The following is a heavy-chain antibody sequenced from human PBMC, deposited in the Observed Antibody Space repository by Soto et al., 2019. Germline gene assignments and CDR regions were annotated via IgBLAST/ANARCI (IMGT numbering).Heavy chain of an antibody. CDR3: AREGRGYCSSTSCYWVWSGMDV. J-gene: IGHJ6*02. CDR2: IKQDGSEK. D-gene: IGHD2-2*01. CDR1: GFTFSSYW. V-gene: IGHV3-7*03. Sequence: HPGGSLRLSCAASGFTFSSYWMSWVRQAPGKGLEWVANIKQDGSEKYYVDSVKGRFTISRDNAKNSLYLQMNSLRAEDTAVYYCAREGRGYCSSTSCYWVWSGMDVWGQGTTVTVSS.